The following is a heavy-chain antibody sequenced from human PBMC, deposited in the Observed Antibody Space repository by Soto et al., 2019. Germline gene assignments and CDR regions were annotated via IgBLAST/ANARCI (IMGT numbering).Heavy chain of an antibody. Sequence: QVQLVQSGAEVKKPGASVKVSCKASVYTFTSYGISWVRQAPGQGLEWMGWISAYNGNTNYAQKLQGRVTMTTDTSTSTAYMELRSLISDDTAVYYCARDSADIVVVPAAMHYYYYGMDVWGQGTTVTVSS. V-gene: IGHV1-18*01. CDR1: VYTFTSYG. CDR3: ARDSADIVVVPAAMHYYYYGMDV. D-gene: IGHD2-2*01. J-gene: IGHJ6*02. CDR2: ISAYNGNT.